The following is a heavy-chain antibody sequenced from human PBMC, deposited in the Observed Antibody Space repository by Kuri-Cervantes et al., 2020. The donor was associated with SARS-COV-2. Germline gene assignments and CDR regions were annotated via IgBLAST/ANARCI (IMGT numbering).Heavy chain of an antibody. J-gene: IGHJ4*02. CDR3: AKEFFSLGWDGGHLEY. CDR1: GFTFSTNV. CDR2: ISGSGGST. V-gene: IGHV3-23*01. Sequence: GGSLRLSCAASGFTFSTNVMSWVRQAPGKGLEWVSDISGSGGSTYYAASVKGRFTISRDNSKNTLYMQMNSLRAEDTAVYYCAKEFFSLGWDGGHLEYWGQGTLVTVSS. D-gene: IGHD3-16*01.